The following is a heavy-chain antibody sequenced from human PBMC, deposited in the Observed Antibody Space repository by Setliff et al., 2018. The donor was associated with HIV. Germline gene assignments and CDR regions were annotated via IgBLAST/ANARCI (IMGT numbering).Heavy chain of an antibody. Sequence: GASVKVSCKTSGGTFSTYVISWVRQAPGQGLEWMGGIITIFGNTGYAQKFQGRVTMTRNTSISTAYMELSSLRSEDTAVYYCARGLDVGATKGYYYYYMDVWGKGTTVTVSS. D-gene: IGHD1-26*01. CDR1: GGTFSTYV. CDR2: IITIFGNT. J-gene: IGHJ6*03. CDR3: ARGLDVGATKGYYYYYMDV. V-gene: IGHV1-8*01.